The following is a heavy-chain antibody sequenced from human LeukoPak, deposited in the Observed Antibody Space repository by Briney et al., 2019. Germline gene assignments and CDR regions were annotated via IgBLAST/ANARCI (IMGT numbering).Heavy chain of an antibody. Sequence: GGSLRLSCAASGFTFSSYWMHWVRQAPGKGLVWVSRINSDGSSTSYADSVKGRFTISRDNAKNTLYRQMNSLRAEDTAVYYCARPLRGDYFDYWGQGTLVTVSS. D-gene: IGHD4-17*01. CDR1: GFTFSSYW. J-gene: IGHJ4*02. CDR2: INSDGSST. V-gene: IGHV3-74*01. CDR3: ARPLRGDYFDY.